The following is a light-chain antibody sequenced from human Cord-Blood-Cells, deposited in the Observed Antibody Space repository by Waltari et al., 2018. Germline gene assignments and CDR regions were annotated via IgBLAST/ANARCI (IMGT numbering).Light chain of an antibody. J-gene: IGLJ3*02. Sequence: QSALTQPRSVSGSPGQSVTISCTGTSSDVGGYNYVSWYQQHPGKAPKLMIYDVSNRPSGVPDRFSGSKSGNTASLTISGLQAGDEADYYCCSYAGSYNWVFGGGTKLTVL. CDR1: SSDVGGYNY. CDR2: DVS. V-gene: IGLV2-11*01. CDR3: CSYAGSYNWV.